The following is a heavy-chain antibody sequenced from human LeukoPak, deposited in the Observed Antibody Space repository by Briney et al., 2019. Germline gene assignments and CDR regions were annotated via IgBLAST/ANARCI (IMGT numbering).Heavy chain of an antibody. D-gene: IGHD2/OR15-2a*01. CDR2: ISSSSATI. V-gene: IGHV3-48*01. J-gene: IGHJ3*02. CDR3: AKNIPTHHAFDI. CDR1: GFSFRVYG. Sequence: GGSLRLSCAASGFSFRVYGMNWVRQAPGKGLEWVSYISSSSATIYYTDSVKGRFTISRDNAKNSLYLQMNSLRAEDTAVYYCAKNIPTHHAFDIWGQGTMVTVSS.